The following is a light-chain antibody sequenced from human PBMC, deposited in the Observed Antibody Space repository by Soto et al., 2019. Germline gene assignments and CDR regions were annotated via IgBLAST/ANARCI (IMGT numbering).Light chain of an antibody. CDR1: QGISSY. CDR2: AAS. J-gene: IGKJ2*01. Sequence: DIQLTQSPSFLSASVGDIVTITCRASQGISSYLAWYQQKPGKAPRLLIYAASTLQSGVPSRFSGSGSGTEFTLTISSLQPEDFATYYCQQLNAFPYTFGQGTKLEIK. CDR3: QQLNAFPYT. V-gene: IGKV1-9*01.